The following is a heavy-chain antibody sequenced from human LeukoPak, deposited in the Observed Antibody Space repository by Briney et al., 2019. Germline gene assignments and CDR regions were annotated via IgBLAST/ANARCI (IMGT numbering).Heavy chain of an antibody. CDR3: ARAMDF. V-gene: IGHV3-7*03. CDR1: GFTFSSYW. CDR2: IKEDGSEK. Sequence: GGSLRLCCAASGFTFSSYWMTWVRQTPGKGLEWVANIKEDGSEKYYVDSVKGRFTISRDNARNSLYLQMNSLRVEDTAVYYCARAMDFWGQGTLVTVSS. J-gene: IGHJ4*02.